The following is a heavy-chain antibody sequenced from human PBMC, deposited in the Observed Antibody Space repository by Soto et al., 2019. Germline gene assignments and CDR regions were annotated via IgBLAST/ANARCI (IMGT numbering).Heavy chain of an antibody. Sequence: GGSLRLSCAASGFTFSSYAMSWVRQAPGKGLEWVSAISGSGGSTYYADSVKGRFTISRDNSKNTLYLQMNSLGAEDTAVYYCAKDPFYLGYCSGGSCASYYWGQGTLVTVSS. CDR3: AKDPFYLGYCSGGSCASYY. CDR2: ISGSGGST. CDR1: GFTFSSYA. D-gene: IGHD2-15*01. J-gene: IGHJ4*02. V-gene: IGHV3-23*01.